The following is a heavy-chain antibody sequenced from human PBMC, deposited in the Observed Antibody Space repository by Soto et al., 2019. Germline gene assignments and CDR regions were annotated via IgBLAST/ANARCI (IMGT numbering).Heavy chain of an antibody. Sequence: EVQLVESGGGLVQPGRSLRLSCAASGFTFDDYAMHWVRQAPGKGLEWVSGISWNSGSIDYADSVKGRFTISRNNAKNSLYLQMNSLRAEATALYYCAKDRGLVLSFYFDYWGQGTLVTVSS. V-gene: IGHV3-9*01. CDR2: ISWNSGSI. CDR3: AKDRGLVLSFYFDY. J-gene: IGHJ4*02. D-gene: IGHD6-19*01. CDR1: GFTFDDYA.